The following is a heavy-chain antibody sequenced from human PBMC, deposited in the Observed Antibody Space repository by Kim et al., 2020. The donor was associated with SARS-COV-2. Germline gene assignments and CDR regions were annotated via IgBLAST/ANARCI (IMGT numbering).Heavy chain of an antibody. D-gene: IGHD3-16*01. J-gene: IGHJ6*01. CDR1: GGSISSGSYY. CDR2: IYTSGST. V-gene: IGHV4-61*02. Sequence: SETLSLTCTVSGGSISSGSYYWSWIRQPAGKGLEWNGRIYTSGSTNYNPSLTSRVTISVDTSKNQFSLKLSSVTAADTAVYYCARDEVWGRWDVWGQGTTVTVSS. CDR3: ARDEVWGRWDV.